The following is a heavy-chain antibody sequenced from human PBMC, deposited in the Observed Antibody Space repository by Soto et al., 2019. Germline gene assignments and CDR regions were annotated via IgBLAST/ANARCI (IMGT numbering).Heavy chain of an antibody. V-gene: IGHV4-39*01. CDR2: IYYSGST. Sequence: PXETLSLNCTVCGGPISSSSYYWGWIRQPPGKGLEWIGSIYYSGSTYYNPSLKSRVTISVDTSKNQFSLKLSSVTAADTAVYYSATTSYYGSGSYAPNWFDPWGQGTPVTVSS. CDR1: GGPISSSSYY. J-gene: IGHJ5*02. D-gene: IGHD3-10*01. CDR3: ATTSYYGSGSYAPNWFDP.